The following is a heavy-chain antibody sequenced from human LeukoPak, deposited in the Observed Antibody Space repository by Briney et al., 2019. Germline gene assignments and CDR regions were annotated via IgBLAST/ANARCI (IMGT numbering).Heavy chain of an antibody. CDR2: VTHSGGT. J-gene: IGHJ6*03. D-gene: IGHD1-26*01. CDR3: ARGWGASRHFYYYMDV. V-gene: IGHV4-34*01. Sequence: SETLSLTCGVYGGSFSGSSWSWLRQPPGKGLEWIGEVTHSGGTAYNQSLKSRVTISVDTSENHFSLKLSSVTAADTAVYYCARGWGASRHFYYYMDVWGKGTTVTVSS. CDR1: GGSFSGSS.